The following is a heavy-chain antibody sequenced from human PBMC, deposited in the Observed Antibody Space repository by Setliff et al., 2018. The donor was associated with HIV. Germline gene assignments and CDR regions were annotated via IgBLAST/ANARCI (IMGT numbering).Heavy chain of an antibody. V-gene: IGHV1-46*01. D-gene: IGHD3-22*01. J-gene: IGHJ6*02. Sequence: ASVKVSCKASEYTFTNYYIHWVRQGPGQGLEWVGIMNPSGGSTTYAQKCQDRVTMTRDTSTSTGYMELRSLRSEDTAVYYCARGSDASGYYPIYYYYGMDVWGQGTTVTVSS. CDR2: MNPSGGST. CDR3: ARGSDASGYYPIYYYYGMDV. CDR1: EYTFTNYY.